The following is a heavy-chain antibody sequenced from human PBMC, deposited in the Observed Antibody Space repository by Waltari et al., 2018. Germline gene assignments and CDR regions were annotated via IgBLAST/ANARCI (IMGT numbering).Heavy chain of an antibody. Sequence: EVQLVESGGGLVQPGGSLILSCAASGFTFSSYSMHWVRQAPGKGLEWVSYISSSSSTIYYADSVKGRFTISRDNAKNSLYLQMNSLRAEDTAVYYCARAIRGIDYWGQGTLVTVSS. CDR3: ARAIRGIDY. V-gene: IGHV3-48*04. CDR1: GFTFSSYS. CDR2: ISSSSSTI. J-gene: IGHJ4*02. D-gene: IGHD3-10*01.